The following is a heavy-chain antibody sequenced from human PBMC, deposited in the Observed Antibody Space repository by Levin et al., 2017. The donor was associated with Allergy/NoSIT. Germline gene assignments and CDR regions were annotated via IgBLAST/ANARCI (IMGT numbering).Heavy chain of an antibody. Sequence: LSQTLSLPCAISGDSVSSNSAAWNWIRQSPSRGLEWLGRTFYRSKWNNDYEISVKSRISINPDTSKNQFSLQLNSVTPEDTAVYYCARGVRRGTGDAVDIWGRGTMVTVSS. V-gene: IGHV6-1*01. CDR2: TFYRSKWNN. CDR1: GDSVSSNSAA. D-gene: IGHD1-14*01. J-gene: IGHJ3*02. CDR3: ARGVRRGTGDAVDI.